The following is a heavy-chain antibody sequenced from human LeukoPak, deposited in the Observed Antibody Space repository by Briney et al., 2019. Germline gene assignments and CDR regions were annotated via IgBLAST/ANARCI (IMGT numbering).Heavy chain of an antibody. CDR3: AREIAARGAFDI. V-gene: IGHV3-33*01. CDR1: GFTFSSYG. J-gene: IGHJ3*02. CDR2: IWYDGSNK. Sequence: GGSLRLSCAASGFTFSSYGMHWVRQAPGKGLEWVAVIWYDGSNKYYADSVKGRFTISGDNSKNTLYPQMNSLRAEDTAMYYCAREIAARGAFDIWGQGTMVTVSS. D-gene: IGHD6-6*01.